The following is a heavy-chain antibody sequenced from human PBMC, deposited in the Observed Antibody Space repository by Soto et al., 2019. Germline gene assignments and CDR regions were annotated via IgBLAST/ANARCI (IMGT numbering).Heavy chain of an antibody. V-gene: IGHV1-18*01. CDR2: ISAYNGNT. Sequence: QVQLVQSGAEVKKPGASVKVSCKASGYTFTSYGISWVRQAPGQGLEWMGWISAYNGNTNYAQKLQGRVTMTTDTSTSTAYMEVRSLRSDDTAVYYCAREDYDFWSGYREYYFDYWGQGTLVTVSS. CDR1: GYTFTSYG. J-gene: IGHJ4*02. D-gene: IGHD3-3*01. CDR3: AREDYDFWSGYREYYFDY.